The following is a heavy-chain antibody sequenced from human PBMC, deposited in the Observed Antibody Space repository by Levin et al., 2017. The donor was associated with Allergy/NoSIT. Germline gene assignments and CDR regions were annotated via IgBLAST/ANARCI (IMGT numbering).Heavy chain of an antibody. Sequence: QTGGSLRLSCAGSGFTFSSHAMSWVRQAPGKGLEWVSSISGSDGDTYYADSVKGRFTISRDNSNNTLYLQMNTLRVEDTAVYYCAKDPRRRLGWFDPWGQGTLVTVSS. CDR2: ISGSDGDT. CDR3: AKDPRRRLGWFDP. D-gene: IGHD7-27*01. J-gene: IGHJ5*02. CDR1: GFTFSSHA. V-gene: IGHV3-23*01.